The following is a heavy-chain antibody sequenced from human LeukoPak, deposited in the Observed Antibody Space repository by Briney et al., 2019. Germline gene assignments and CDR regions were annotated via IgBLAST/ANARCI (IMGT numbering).Heavy chain of an antibody. Sequence: PSETLSLTCTVSGGSISSYYWSWIRQPPGKGLKWVGHIYYLGSTNYNPSLKSRVTISVDTSKNQFSLKLSSVTAADTAVYYCARRTYYYYGMDVWGQGTTVTVSS. V-gene: IGHV4-59*01. CDR3: ARRTYYYYGMDV. CDR1: GGSISSYY. CDR2: IYYLGST. J-gene: IGHJ6*02.